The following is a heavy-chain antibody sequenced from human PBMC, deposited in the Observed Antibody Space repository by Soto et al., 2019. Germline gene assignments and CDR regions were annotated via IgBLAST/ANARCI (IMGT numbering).Heavy chain of an antibody. J-gene: IGHJ6*02. CDR1: GGSFTSTTW. Sequence: SETLSLTCTVSGGSFTSTTWWNWVRQPPGKGLEWIGEIYHTGSTNYNPSLKSRVTMSVDTSKNQFSLNLSSVTAADTAVYYCARELPQRQGRNMDVWGQGTTVTVSS. CDR2: IYHTGST. V-gene: IGHV4-4*02. CDR3: ARELPQRQGRNMDV. D-gene: IGHD1-1*01.